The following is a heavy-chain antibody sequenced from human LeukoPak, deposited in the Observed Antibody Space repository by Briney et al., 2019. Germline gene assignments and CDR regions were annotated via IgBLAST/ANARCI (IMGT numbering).Heavy chain of an antibody. CDR1: GFTFSNAW. D-gene: IGHD3-22*01. V-gene: IGHV3-15*01. CDR3: TTDSTYYYDGSGYRS. CDR2: IKSKTDGGST. J-gene: IGHJ4*02. Sequence: GGSLRLSCAASGFTFSNAWMSWVRQAPGKGLEWVGRIKSKTDGGSTDYAAPVKGSFTISRDDSKNTLYLQMNSPKAEDTAVYYCTTDSTYYYDGSGYRSWGQGTLVTVAS.